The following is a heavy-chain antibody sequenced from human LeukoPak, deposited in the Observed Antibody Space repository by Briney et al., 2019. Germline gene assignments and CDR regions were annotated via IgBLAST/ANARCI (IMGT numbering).Heavy chain of an antibody. CDR2: IYSGGST. J-gene: IGHJ3*02. CDR3: ARDTRTTNEDAFDI. Sequence: PGGSLRLSCAASGFTVSSNYMSWVRQAPGKGLEWVSVIYSGGSTYYADSVKGRFTISRDNSKNTLYLQMNSLRAEDTAVYYCARDTRTTNEDAFDIWGQGTMVTVSS. V-gene: IGHV3-53*01. D-gene: IGHD4-17*01. CDR1: GFTVSSNY.